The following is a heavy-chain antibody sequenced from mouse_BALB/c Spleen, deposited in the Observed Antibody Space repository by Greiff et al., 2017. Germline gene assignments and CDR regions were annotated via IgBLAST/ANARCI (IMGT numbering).Heavy chain of an antibody. J-gene: IGHJ3*01. CDR3: ATNLYYYGSSYGSWFAY. Sequence: EVKLVESGGGLVKPGGSLKLSCAASGFTFSSYAMSWVRQTPEKRLEWVASISSGGSTYYPDSVKGRFTISRDNARNILYLQMSSLRSEDTAMYYCATNLYYYGSSYGSWFAYWGQGTLVTVSA. V-gene: IGHV5-6-5*01. CDR1: GFTFSSYA. CDR2: ISSGGST. D-gene: IGHD1-1*01.